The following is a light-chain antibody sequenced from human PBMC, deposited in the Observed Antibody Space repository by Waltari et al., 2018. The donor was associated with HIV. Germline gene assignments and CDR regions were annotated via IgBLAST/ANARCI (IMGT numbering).Light chain of an antibody. V-gene: IGLV2-14*03. CDR1: TSDFGPYNF. J-gene: IGLJ3*02. CDR2: QIT. CDR3: STHTADDTLA. Sequence: QSALTQPASVSGSPGQSVTISCTGTTSDFGPYNFVSWYQQHPGNVPKVLIYQITSRPSGVPHRSSASRSGNTASLTLSGLQAEDEAVYYCSTHTADDTLAFGGGTKLTVL.